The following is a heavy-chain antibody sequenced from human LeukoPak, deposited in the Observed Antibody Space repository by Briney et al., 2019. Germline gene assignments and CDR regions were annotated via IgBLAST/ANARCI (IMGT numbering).Heavy chain of an antibody. J-gene: IGHJ4*02. CDR1: GYSFTSYG. CDR3: ARDSVGATGHFDY. CDR2: VSAYNGNT. Sequence: EASVKVSCKASGYSFTSYGISWVRQAPGQGLEWMGRVSAYNGNTNYAQMLQGRVTMTTDTSTSTAYMELRSLRSDDTAVYYCARDSVGATGHFDYWGQGTLVTVSS. V-gene: IGHV1-18*01. D-gene: IGHD1-26*01.